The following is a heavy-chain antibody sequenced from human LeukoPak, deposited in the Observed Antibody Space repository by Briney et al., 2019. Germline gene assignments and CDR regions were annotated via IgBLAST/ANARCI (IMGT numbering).Heavy chain of an antibody. J-gene: IGHJ3*02. Sequence: SETLSLTCTVSGGSISSGDYYWSWIRQPPGKGLEWIGYIYYSGSTYYNPSLKSRVTISVDTSKTQFSLKLSSVTAADTAVYYCARASLGYCSSTSCFGIIGAFDIWGQGTMVTVSS. CDR2: IYYSGST. CDR3: ARASLGYCSSTSCFGIIGAFDI. V-gene: IGHV4-30-4*08. CDR1: GGSISSGDYY. D-gene: IGHD2-2*01.